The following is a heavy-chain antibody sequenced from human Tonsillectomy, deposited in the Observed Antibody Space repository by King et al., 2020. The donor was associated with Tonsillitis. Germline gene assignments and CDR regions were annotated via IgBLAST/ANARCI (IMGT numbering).Heavy chain of an antibody. Sequence: QLVQSGAEVKKPGSSVKVSCTASGGTFNSYAFSWVRQAPGQGLEWMGGIIPLFTTADYAQKFQGRVTITADESTSTAYMELSSLRSDDTAVYYCARDPHIAVAGPFDYWGQGTLVTVSS. CDR2: IIPLFTTA. D-gene: IGHD6-19*01. CDR3: ARDPHIAVAGPFDY. CDR1: GGTFNSYA. V-gene: IGHV1-69*01. J-gene: IGHJ4*02.